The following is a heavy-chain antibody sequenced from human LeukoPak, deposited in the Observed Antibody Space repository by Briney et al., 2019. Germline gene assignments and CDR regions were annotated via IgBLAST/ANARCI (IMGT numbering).Heavy chain of an antibody. D-gene: IGHD3-10*01. CDR3: ARAGFGELSSDY. J-gene: IGHJ4*02. CDR1: GCTFTSYG. V-gene: IGHV1-18*01. Sequence: ASVKVSCKASGCTFTSYGISWVRQAPGQGLEWMGWISAYNGNTNCARKLQGRVTMTTDTSTSTAYMELRSLRSDDTAVYYCARAGFGELSSDYWGQGTLVTVSS. CDR2: ISAYNGNT.